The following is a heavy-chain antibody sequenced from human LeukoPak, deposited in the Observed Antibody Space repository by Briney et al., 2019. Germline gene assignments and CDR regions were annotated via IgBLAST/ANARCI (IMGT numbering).Heavy chain of an antibody. J-gene: IGHJ5*02. V-gene: IGHV3-74*01. CDR3: ARGHCSTTSCSYH. D-gene: IGHD2-2*01. Sequence: GGSLRLSCAASGFTFSSYWMHWVRQAPGKGLVWVSRINGDGSRTSYADSVKDRFTISRDNARNTLYLQMNSLRAEDTAVYYCARGHCSTTSCSYHWGQGTLVTVSS. CDR2: INGDGSRT. CDR1: GFTFSSYW.